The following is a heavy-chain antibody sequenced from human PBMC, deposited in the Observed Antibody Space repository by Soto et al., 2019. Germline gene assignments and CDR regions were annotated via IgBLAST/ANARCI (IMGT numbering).Heavy chain of an antibody. J-gene: IGHJ5*02. D-gene: IGHD3-10*01. V-gene: IGHV4-59*01. CDR2: IYYSGST. CDR1: GGSISSYY. CDR3: ARARTGYYGSGRIGNWFDP. Sequence: SETLSLTCTVSGGSISSYYWSWIRQPPGKGLEWIGYIYYSGSTNYNPSLKSRVIISVDTSKNQFSLKLSSVTAADTAVYYCARARTGYYGSGRIGNWFDPWCQGTLVTVSS.